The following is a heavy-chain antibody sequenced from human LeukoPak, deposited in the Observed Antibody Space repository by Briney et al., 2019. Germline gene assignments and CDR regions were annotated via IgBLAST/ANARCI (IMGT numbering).Heavy chain of an antibody. D-gene: IGHD3-3*01. J-gene: IGHJ4*02. V-gene: IGHV3-23*01. CDR2: VSVSGGST. CDR1: GFTFSRYA. Sequence: PGGSLRLSCAASGFTFSRYALNWARQAPGKGLEWVSTVSVSGGSTYYADSVKGRFTISRDNSENTLYLQMNSLRAEDTAVYYCAKDVKAGSGDYYFDYLGQGTLVTVSS. CDR3: AKDVKAGSGDYYFDY.